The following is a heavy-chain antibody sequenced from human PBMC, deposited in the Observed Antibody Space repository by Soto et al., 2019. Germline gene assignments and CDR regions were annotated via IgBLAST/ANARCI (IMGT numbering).Heavy chain of an antibody. CDR2: IYYSGST. CDR1: GGSISSYY. J-gene: IGHJ5*02. Sequence: PSETLSLTCTVSGGSISSYYWSWIRQPPGKGLEWIGYIYYSGSTNYNPSLKSRVTISVDTSKNQFSLKLSSVTAADTAVYYCARLDCSSTSCYAESWFDPWGQGTLVTVSS. V-gene: IGHV4-59*08. D-gene: IGHD2-2*01. CDR3: ARLDCSSTSCYAESWFDP.